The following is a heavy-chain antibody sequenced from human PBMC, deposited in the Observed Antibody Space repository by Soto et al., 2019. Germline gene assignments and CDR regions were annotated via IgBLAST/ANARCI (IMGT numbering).Heavy chain of an antibody. D-gene: IGHD6-6*01. Sequence: SGPTLVNPTETLTLTCTVSGLSLKNERMGVSWIRQPPGKAPDWPAVIYWDDDKRYSPSLKSRLTITKDTSKNQVLLTMTNMDPGDTATYFCARSKYSISAFDYWGQGALVTVSS. CDR3: ARSKYSISAFDY. CDR2: IYWDDDK. V-gene: IGHV2-5*02. J-gene: IGHJ4*02. CDR1: GLSLKNERMG.